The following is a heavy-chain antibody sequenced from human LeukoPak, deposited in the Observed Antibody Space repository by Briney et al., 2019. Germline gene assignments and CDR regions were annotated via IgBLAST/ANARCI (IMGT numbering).Heavy chain of an antibody. CDR2: ISASGGST. CDR1: GFTFSSYT. Sequence: GGSLRLSCAVSGFTFSSYTMNWVRQAPGKGLQWVSGISASGGSTYNADSVKGRFTVSRDNSKNTLFLQMNNLRDDDTAVYYCTRSGSGSNFLDYWGQGTLVSVSS. V-gene: IGHV3-23*01. D-gene: IGHD3-10*01. J-gene: IGHJ4*02. CDR3: TRSGSGSNFLDY.